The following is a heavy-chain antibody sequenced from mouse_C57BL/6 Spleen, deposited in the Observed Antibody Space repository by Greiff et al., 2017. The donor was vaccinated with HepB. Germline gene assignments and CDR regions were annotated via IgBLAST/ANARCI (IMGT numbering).Heavy chain of an antibody. Sequence: QVQLQQPGTELVKPGASVKLSCKASGYTFTSYWMHWVKQRPGQGLEWIGNINPSNGGTNYNEKFKSKATLTVDKSSSTAYMQLSSLTSEDSAVYYCARGGMGISYDYDAWFAYWGQGTLVTVSA. CDR2: INPSNGGT. D-gene: IGHD2-4*01. J-gene: IGHJ3*01. CDR1: GYTFTSYW. V-gene: IGHV1-53*01. CDR3: ARGGMGISYDYDAWFAY.